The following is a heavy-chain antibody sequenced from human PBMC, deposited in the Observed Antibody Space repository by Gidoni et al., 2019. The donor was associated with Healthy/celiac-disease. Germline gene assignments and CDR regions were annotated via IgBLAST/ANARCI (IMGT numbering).Heavy chain of an antibody. Sequence: EVQLVESGGGLVQPGRSLRLSCTASGFIFGDYGMSWIRQAPGKGLEWVGLIRSKAYGGTTEYGAFVKGRFSISRDDSKSIAYLQKNSLKTEDTAIYYCTRDRRAYDFWSGPYYYYMEVWGKGTTVTVSS. D-gene: IGHD3-3*01. V-gene: IGHV3-49*03. CDR2: IRSKAYGGTT. CDR1: GFIFGDYG. J-gene: IGHJ6*03. CDR3: TRDRRAYDFWSGPYYYYMEV.